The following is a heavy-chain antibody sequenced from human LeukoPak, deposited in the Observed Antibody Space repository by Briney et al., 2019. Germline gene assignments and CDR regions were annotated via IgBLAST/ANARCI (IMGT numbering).Heavy chain of an antibody. CDR1: GGSFSGYY. Sequence: LSLTCAVYGGSFSGYYWSWIRQAPGKGLEWVSYISSSGSTIYYADSMKGRFTISRGNAKNSLYLQMNSLRDEDTAVYYCARERIADYWGQGTLVTVSS. J-gene: IGHJ4*02. CDR3: ARERIADY. D-gene: IGHD6-13*01. CDR2: ISSSGSTI. V-gene: IGHV3-11*04.